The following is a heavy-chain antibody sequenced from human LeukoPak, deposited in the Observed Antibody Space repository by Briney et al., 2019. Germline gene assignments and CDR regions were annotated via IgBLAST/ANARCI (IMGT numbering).Heavy chain of an antibody. CDR3: ARDWYSSGWYYFDY. Sequence: GASVKVSCKASGYTFTGYYMHWVRQAPGQGLEWMGRINPNSGGTNYAQKFQGRVTMTSDTSISTAYMELSRLRSDDTAVYYCARDWYSSGWYYFDYWGQGTLVTVSS. D-gene: IGHD6-19*01. J-gene: IGHJ4*02. CDR1: GYTFTGYY. V-gene: IGHV1-2*06. CDR2: INPNSGGT.